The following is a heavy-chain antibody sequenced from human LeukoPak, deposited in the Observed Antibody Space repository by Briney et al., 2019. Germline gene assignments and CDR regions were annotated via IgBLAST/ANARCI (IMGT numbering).Heavy chain of an antibody. Sequence: GESLRISCKGAGYSFSSYWIGWVRQMPGKGLEWMGIIYPGDSDTRNSPSFQGQVTISADKSISTAYLQWSSLKASDTAMYYRARRMNYDILTGKYHFDYWGQGTLVTVSS. CDR1: GYSFSSYW. V-gene: IGHV5-51*01. CDR2: IYPGDSDT. J-gene: IGHJ4*02. D-gene: IGHD3-9*01. CDR3: ARRMNYDILTGKYHFDY.